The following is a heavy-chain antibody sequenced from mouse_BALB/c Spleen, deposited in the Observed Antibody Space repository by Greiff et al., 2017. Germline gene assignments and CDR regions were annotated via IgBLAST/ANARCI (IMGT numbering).Heavy chain of an antibody. CDR2: ISSGSSTI. D-gene: IGHD2-4*01. CDR3: ARLYDYGGFAY. Sequence: DVHLVESGGGLVQPGGSRKLSCAASGFTFSSFGMHWVRQAPEKGLEWVAYISSGSSTIYYADTVKGRFTISRDNAKNTQYLQMSSLKSEDTAMYYCARLYDYGGFAYWGQGTLVTVSA. J-gene: IGHJ3*01. V-gene: IGHV5-17*02. CDR1: GFTFSSFG.